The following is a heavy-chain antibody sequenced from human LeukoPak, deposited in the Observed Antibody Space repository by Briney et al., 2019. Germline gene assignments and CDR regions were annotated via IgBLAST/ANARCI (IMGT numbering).Heavy chain of an antibody. D-gene: IGHD6-13*01. CDR2: IWFDGSNK. J-gene: IGHJ3*02. CDR3: ASCIATGDAFDI. CDR1: GFTFSSYG. Sequence: GRSLRLSCAASGFTFSSYGMHWVRQAPGKGLEWVAVIWFDGSNKFYADSVKGRFTISRDNSKNTLYLQMNSLRAEDTAVYYCASCIATGDAFDIWGQGTMVTVSS. V-gene: IGHV3-33*01.